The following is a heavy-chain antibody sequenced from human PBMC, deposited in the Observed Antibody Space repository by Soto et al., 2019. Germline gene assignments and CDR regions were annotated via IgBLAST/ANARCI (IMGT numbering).Heavy chain of an antibody. CDR1: GFNITNNY. CDR2: IYSGGSI. Sequence: EVQLVETGGGLIQPGGSLRLSCAASGFNITNNYMSWVRQAPGKGLEWVSFIYSGGSIYYEDSVKGRFSISRDISKNTLFLQMNSLGAEDTAVYYCARSYDSSGYYPGSFDYWGQGTLVTVSS. V-gene: IGHV3-53*02. D-gene: IGHD3-22*01. J-gene: IGHJ4*02. CDR3: ARSYDSSGYYPGSFDY.